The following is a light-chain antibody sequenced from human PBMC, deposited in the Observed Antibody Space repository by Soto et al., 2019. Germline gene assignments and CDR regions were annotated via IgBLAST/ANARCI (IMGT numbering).Light chain of an antibody. CDR2: GAS. J-gene: IGKJ2*01. Sequence: EIVLTQSPGTLSLSPGGRATLSCRASQSVSSNYLAWYQQKPGQAPRLLIYGASSRATGIPDRFSGSGSGTDFTLTIRRLEPEDFAVYYCQQYDGSPYTFGQGTNLEIK. CDR1: QSVSSNY. CDR3: QQYDGSPYT. V-gene: IGKV3-20*01.